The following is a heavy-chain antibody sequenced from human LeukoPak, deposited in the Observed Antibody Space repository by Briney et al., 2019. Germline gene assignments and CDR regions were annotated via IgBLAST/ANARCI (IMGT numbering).Heavy chain of an antibody. D-gene: IGHD3-22*01. Sequence: GGSLRLSCAASGFTFSSYGMHWVRQAPGKGLEWVAVISYDGSNKYYADSVKGRFTISRDNSKNTLYLQMNSLRAEDTAVYYCAKGLKYYYDSSGYLAFDIWGQGTKVTVSS. V-gene: IGHV3-30*18. CDR2: ISYDGSNK. CDR3: AKGLKYYYDSSGYLAFDI. J-gene: IGHJ3*02. CDR1: GFTFSSYG.